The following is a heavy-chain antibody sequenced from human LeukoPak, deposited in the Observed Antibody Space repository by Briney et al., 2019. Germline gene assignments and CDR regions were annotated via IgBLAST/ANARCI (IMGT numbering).Heavy chain of an antibody. Sequence: ASVKVSCRASGYPFTAYFIYWVRQAPGQGLEWIGWINPNSGGTNSAQKSQDRVTMTRDTSVSSVYMELSSLRSDDTAVYYCAKSGYGFGYGWDVAVWGKGTTVTVSS. CDR3: AKSGYGFGYGWDVAV. D-gene: IGHD5-18*01. J-gene: IGHJ6*04. CDR1: GYPFTAYF. CDR2: INPNSGGT. V-gene: IGHV1-2*02.